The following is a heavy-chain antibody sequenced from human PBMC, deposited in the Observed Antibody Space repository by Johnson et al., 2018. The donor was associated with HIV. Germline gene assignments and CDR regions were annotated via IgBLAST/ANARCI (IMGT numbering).Heavy chain of an antibody. V-gene: IGHV3-30-3*01. J-gene: IGHJ3*02. CDR3: ARDFKDSSSWYGAFDI. D-gene: IGHD6-13*01. CDR1: GFAFSDYY. CDR2: ISYDGSNK. Sequence: VQLVESGGGLVKPGGSLRLSCAASGFAFSDYYMAWIRQAPGKGLEWVAVISYDGSNKYYADSVKGRFTISRDNSKNTLYLQMNSLRAEDTAVYYCARDFKDSSSWYGAFDIWGQGTMVTVSS.